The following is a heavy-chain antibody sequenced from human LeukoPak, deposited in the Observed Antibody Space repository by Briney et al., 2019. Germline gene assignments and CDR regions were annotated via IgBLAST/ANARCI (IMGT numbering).Heavy chain of an antibody. J-gene: IGHJ3*02. CDR2: SYYSGTT. Sequence: SETLSLTCTVSGGSISRSPYYWGWIRQPPGKGLEWIGNSYYSGTTYYNPSLKSRVTISVDTSKNQFSLKLSSVTAADTAVYYCARDNIKIVGAIDAFDIWGQGTMVTVSS. V-gene: IGHV4-39*07. D-gene: IGHD1-26*01. CDR3: ARDNIKIVGAIDAFDI. CDR1: GGSISRSPYY.